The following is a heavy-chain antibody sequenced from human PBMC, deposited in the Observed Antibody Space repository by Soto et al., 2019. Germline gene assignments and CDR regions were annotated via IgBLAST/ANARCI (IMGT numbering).Heavy chain of an antibody. CDR3: ARGSPPPYYDFWSGPRGPYGMDV. CDR1: GYTFTRSG. V-gene: IGHV1-18*01. D-gene: IGHD3-3*01. CDR2: ISSYNGDT. Sequence: GASVKVSCKASGYTFTRSGISWVRQAPGQGPEWMGWISSYNGDTNYAQKFQGWVTMTRDTSISTAYMELSRLRSDDTAVYYCARGSPPPYYDFWSGPRGPYGMDVWGQGTTVTVSS. J-gene: IGHJ6*02.